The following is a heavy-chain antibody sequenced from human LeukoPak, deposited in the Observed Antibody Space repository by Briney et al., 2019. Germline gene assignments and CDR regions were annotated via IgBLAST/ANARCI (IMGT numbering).Heavy chain of an antibody. CDR2: ISGSGGST. Sequence: GGSLRLSCAASGFTFSSYAMSWVRQAPGKGLEWVSAISGSGGSTYYADSVKGRYTLSRDNSKNTLYMQMNSLGAEETAVYYRAKGGSRCSSTSCYTLDYYYYMDVWGKGTTVTVSS. CDR1: GFTFSSYA. D-gene: IGHD2-2*02. CDR3: AKGGSRCSSTSCYTLDYYYYMDV. J-gene: IGHJ6*03. V-gene: IGHV3-23*01.